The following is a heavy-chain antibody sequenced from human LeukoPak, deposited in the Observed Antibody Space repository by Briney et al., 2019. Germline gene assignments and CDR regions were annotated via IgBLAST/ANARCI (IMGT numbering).Heavy chain of an antibody. CDR2: IWYDGSYK. D-gene: IGHD6-13*01. CDR3: ARGLAAAGGGYIDY. CDR1: GFTFSSYG. Sequence: PGGSLRLSCAASGFTFSSYGMHWVRQAPGKGLEWVAVIWYDGSYKYYADSVKGRFTISRDNSKNTLYLQMNSLRAEDTAVYYCARGLAAAGGGYIDYWGQGSLVTVSS. V-gene: IGHV3-33*01. J-gene: IGHJ4*02.